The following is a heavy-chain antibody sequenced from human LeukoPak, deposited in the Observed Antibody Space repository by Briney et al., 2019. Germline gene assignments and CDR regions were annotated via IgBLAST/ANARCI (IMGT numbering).Heavy chain of an antibody. Sequence: SETLSLTCTVSGGSISSYYWSWIRQPPGKGLEWIGYIYYSGSTNYNPSLKSRVAISVDTSKNQFSLKLSSVTAADTAVYYCAKYYYDSSGYWNFDYWGQGTLVTVSS. CDR3: AKYYYDSSGYWNFDY. J-gene: IGHJ4*02. V-gene: IGHV4-59*01. D-gene: IGHD3-22*01. CDR2: IYYSGST. CDR1: GGSISSYY.